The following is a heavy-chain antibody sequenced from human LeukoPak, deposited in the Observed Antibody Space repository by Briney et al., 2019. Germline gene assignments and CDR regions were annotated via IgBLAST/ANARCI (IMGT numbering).Heavy chain of an antibody. J-gene: IGHJ4*02. D-gene: IGHD5-12*01. CDR2: INPSGGST. CDR1: GYTFTSYC. V-gene: IGHV1-46*01. Sequence: ASVKVSCKASGYTFTSYCMHLVRQAPGQGLEWMGIINPSGGSTSYAQKFQGRVTMTRDTSTSTVYMELSSLRPEDTAVYYCARESGYDGSPLDYWGQGTLVTVSS. CDR3: ARESGYDGSPLDY.